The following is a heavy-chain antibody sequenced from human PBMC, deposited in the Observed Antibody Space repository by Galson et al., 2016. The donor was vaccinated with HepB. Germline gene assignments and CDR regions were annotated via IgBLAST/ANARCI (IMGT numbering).Heavy chain of an antibody. CDR2: VFSSGSG. V-gene: IGHV4-4*07. Sequence: SETLSLTCIVSGGSIRGYYWSWIRQPAGKGLEWIGRVFSSGSGNYNPSLQSRVSMSVDTSKNQFSLKLTSVTAADTAVYYCARNWEQPEYWYFDLWGRGTLVTV. CDR3: ARNWEQPEYWYFDL. D-gene: IGHD1-26*01. CDR1: GGSIRGYY. J-gene: IGHJ2*01.